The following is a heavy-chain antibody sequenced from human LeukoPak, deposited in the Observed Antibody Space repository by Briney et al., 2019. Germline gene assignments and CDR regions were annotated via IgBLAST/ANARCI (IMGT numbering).Heavy chain of an antibody. V-gene: IGHV4-38-2*02. CDR3: ARVSYYDSSGYYCHAFDI. CDR2: IYHSGST. D-gene: IGHD3-22*01. J-gene: IGHJ3*02. CDR1: GYSISSGYY. Sequence: SKTLSLTCTVSGYSISSGYYWGWIRQPPGKGLEWIGSIYHSGSTYYNPSLKSRVTISVDTSKNQFSLKLSSVTAADTAVYYCARVSYYDSSGYYCHAFDIWGQGTMVTVSS.